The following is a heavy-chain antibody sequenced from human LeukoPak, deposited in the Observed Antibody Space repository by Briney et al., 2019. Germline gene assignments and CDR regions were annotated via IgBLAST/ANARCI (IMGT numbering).Heavy chain of an antibody. J-gene: IGHJ6*02. D-gene: IGHD5-24*01. CDR3: ARGKMATITDYYYYYYGMDV. CDR1: GGSISSGGYS. Sequence: SETLSLTCAVSGGSISSGGYSWSWIRQPPGKGLEWIGYIYHSGSTYYNPSLKSRVTISVDRSKNQFSLKLSSVTAADTAVYYCARGKMATITDYYYYYYGMDVWGQGTTVTVS. V-gene: IGHV4-30-2*01. CDR2: IYHSGST.